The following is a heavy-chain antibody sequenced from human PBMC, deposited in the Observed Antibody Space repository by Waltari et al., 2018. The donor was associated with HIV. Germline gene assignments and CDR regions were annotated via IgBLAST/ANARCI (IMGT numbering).Heavy chain of an antibody. CDR3: VRICKLNCYYYYGMDV. V-gene: IGHV3-13*01. CDR2: IGTAGDT. CDR1: GFTFSNYA. D-gene: IGHD1-1*01. J-gene: IGHJ6*02. Sequence: EVQLVESGGGLVQPGGSLRLSCAAPGFTFSNYAMHWVRQATGKGLEWVSGIGTAGDTYYPGSVKGRFTISRENAKNSLHLQMNSLRAGDTAVYYCVRICKLNCYYYYGMDVWGQGTTVTVSS.